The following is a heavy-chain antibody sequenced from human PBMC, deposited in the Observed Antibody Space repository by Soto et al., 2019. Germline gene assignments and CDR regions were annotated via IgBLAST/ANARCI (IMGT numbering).Heavy chain of an antibody. J-gene: IGHJ4*02. V-gene: IGHV3-73*01. Sequence: EVPLVESGGGLVQPGGSLKLSCATSGFTFSDSAIHWVRQAAGKGLEWVGRIRSKGNTYATAYAASVKGRFTISRDDSKNTPYLQLNSLKTEDTAVYYSASKSFSLLIDYWGQGTLVTVSS. CDR1: GFTFSDSA. CDR2: IRSKGNTYAT. CDR3: ASKSFSLLIDY.